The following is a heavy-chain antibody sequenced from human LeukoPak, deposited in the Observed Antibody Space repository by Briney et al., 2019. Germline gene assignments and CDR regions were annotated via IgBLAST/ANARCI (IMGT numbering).Heavy chain of an antibody. CDR1: GGSISSDY. V-gene: IGHV4-59*08. CDR2: IYYSGST. Sequence: SETLSLTCTVSGGSISSDYWNWIRQPPGKGLEWIGYIYYSGSTNYNPSLRSRVTISVDTSKKQFSLKLSSVTAADTAVYYCARGGNYYDSSGYFGFDQWGQGTLVTVSS. D-gene: IGHD3-22*01. CDR3: ARGGNYYDSSGYFGFDQ. J-gene: IGHJ4*02.